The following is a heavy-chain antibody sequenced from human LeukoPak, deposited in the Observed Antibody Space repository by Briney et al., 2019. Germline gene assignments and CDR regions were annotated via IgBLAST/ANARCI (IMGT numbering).Heavy chain of an antibody. CDR1: GFTFSSYA. J-gene: IGHJ4*02. Sequence: GGSLRLSCAASGFTFSSYAMHWVRQAPGKGLEWVAVISYDGSNKYYADSVKGRFTISRDNAKNSLYLQMNSLRAEDTAVYYCASFGYSSGQTYFDYWGQGTLVTVSS. CDR2: ISYDGSNK. V-gene: IGHV3-30-3*01. D-gene: IGHD6-19*01. CDR3: ASFGYSSGQTYFDY.